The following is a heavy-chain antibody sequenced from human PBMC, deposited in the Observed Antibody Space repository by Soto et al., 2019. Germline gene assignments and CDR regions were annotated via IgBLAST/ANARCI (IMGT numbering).Heavy chain of an antibody. D-gene: IGHD1-1*01. V-gene: IGHV4-39*01. J-gene: IGHJ3*02. CDR1: GGSISSSSYY. CDR3: AKMRVSYNAFDI. CDR2: IYYSGST. Sequence: QLQLQESGPGLVKPSETLSLTCTVSGGSISSSSYYWGWIRQPPGKGLEWIGSIYYSGSTYYNPSLKSRVPISVDTSKNQFSLKLSSVTAADTAVYYCAKMRVSYNAFDIWGQGTMVTVSS.